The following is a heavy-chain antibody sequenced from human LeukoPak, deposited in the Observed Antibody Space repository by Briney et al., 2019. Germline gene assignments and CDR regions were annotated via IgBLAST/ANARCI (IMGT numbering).Heavy chain of an antibody. CDR2: INPNSGGT. D-gene: IGHD4-17*01. Sequence: ASVKVSCKASGYTFTGYYMHCVRQAPGQGLEWMGWINPNSGGTNYAQKFQGRVTMTRDTSISTAYMELSRLRSDDTAVYYCATLYGDYEVLYYWGQGTLVTVSS. CDR1: GYTFTGYY. V-gene: IGHV1-2*02. CDR3: ATLYGDYEVLYY. J-gene: IGHJ4*02.